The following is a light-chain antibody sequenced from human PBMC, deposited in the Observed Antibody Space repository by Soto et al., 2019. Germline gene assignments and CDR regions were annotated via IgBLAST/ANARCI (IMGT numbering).Light chain of an antibody. J-gene: IGKJ1*01. Sequence: DIHMTQSPSTLSASVGDRVTITCRASQNINSWLAWYQQKPGKAPKLLIYEASSLEKGVPARFSGSGSGTEFTLTISSLQPDDFATYYCQQYNSYWTFGQGTKVDIK. V-gene: IGKV1-5*03. CDR3: QQYNSYWT. CDR2: EAS. CDR1: QNINSW.